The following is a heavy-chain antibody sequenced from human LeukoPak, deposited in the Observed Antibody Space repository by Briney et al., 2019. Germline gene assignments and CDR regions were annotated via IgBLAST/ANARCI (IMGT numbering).Heavy chain of an antibody. J-gene: IGHJ4*02. CDR3: ARDNSQTSYFDY. CDR2: TYYRPKWYS. CDR1: GDSVSSSSAA. Sequence: SQTLSLTCAISGDSVSSSSAAWSWIRQSPSRGLEWLGRTYYRPKWYSDYAVSVKSRITINPDTSKNQFSLQLKSMTPEDTAVYYCARDNSQTSYFDYWGQGTLVTVSS. D-gene: IGHD2-21*01. V-gene: IGHV6-1*01.